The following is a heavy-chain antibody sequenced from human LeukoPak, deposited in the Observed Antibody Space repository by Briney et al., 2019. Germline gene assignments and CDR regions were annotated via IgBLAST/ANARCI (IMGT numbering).Heavy chain of an antibody. CDR3: TRGPPDY. CDR1: GFTFSDHY. V-gene: IGHV3-72*01. J-gene: IGHJ4*02. Sequence: GGSLRLSCAASGFTFSDHYMDWVRQAPGKGLEWVGRIRNKADSYTTQYAASVKGRFTISRDDSKNSFYLQMNSLKTEDTSVYYCTRGPPDYWGQGTLGTVSS. CDR2: IRNKADSYTT.